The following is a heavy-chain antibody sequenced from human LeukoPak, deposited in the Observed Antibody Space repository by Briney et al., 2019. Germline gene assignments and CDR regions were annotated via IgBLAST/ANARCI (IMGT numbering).Heavy chain of an antibody. Sequence: GGSLRLSCGASGFTFGTYWMHWVRQAPGKGLVWVSGINSDGGTTTYADSVKGRFTISRDNAKNTLYLQMNSLRAEDTAVYYCARWKVFTNYYYYYMDVWGKGTTVTISS. CDR3: ARWKVFTNYYYYYMDV. D-gene: IGHD1-1*01. V-gene: IGHV3-74*01. CDR1: GFTFGTYW. CDR2: INSDGGTT. J-gene: IGHJ6*03.